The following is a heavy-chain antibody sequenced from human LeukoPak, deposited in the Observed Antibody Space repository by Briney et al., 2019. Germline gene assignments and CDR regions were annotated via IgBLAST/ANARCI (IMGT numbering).Heavy chain of an antibody. J-gene: IGHJ4*02. CDR1: GFTFSNAW. CDR3: TTSRSGWYYFDY. CDR2: IKSKTDGGTT. V-gene: IGHV3-15*01. D-gene: IGHD6-19*01. Sequence: GGSLRLSCAASGFTFSNAWMSWVRQAPGKGLEWVVRIKSKTDGGTTDYAAPVKGRFTISRDDSKNTLYLQMNSLKTEDTAVYYCTTSRSGWYYFDYWGQGTLVTVSS.